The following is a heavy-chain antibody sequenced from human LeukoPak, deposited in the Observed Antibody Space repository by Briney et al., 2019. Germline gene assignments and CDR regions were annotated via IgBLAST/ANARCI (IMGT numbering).Heavy chain of an antibody. J-gene: IGHJ4*02. CDR1: GGSISSGGYY. Sequence: PSETLSLTCTVSGGSISSGGYYWSWIRQHPGKGPEWIGYIYYSGSTYYNPSLKSRVTISVDTSKNQFSLKLSSVTAADTAVYYCARVRGDYYDSSGYYYDYWGQGTLVTVSS. D-gene: IGHD3-22*01. V-gene: IGHV4-31*03. CDR2: IYYSGST. CDR3: ARVRGDYYDSSGYYYDY.